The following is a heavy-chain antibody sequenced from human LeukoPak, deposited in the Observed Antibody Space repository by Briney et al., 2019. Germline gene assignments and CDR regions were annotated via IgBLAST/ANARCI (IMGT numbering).Heavy chain of an antibody. V-gene: IGHV1-46*01. CDR3: ARELPSTYYFDY. CDR1: GYIFTTYF. J-gene: IGHJ4*02. D-gene: IGHD2-21*01. Sequence: ASVKVSCKASGYIFTTYFIHWMQQAPGQGLEWMGRINPSGGGTMYTQKFQGRVTMTRDTSTTTLYMELSSLTSEDAAIYYCARELPSTYYFDYWGQGTLVAVSS. CDR2: INPSGGGT.